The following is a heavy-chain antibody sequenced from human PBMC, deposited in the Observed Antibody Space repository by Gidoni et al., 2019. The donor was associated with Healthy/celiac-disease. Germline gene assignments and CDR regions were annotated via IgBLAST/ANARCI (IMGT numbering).Heavy chain of an antibody. Sequence: QVQLQESGPGLVKPWETLSLTCTVSGSSISSYYWSWIRQPPGKGLEWIGYIYYSGSTNYNPSLKSRVTISVDTSKNQFSLKLSSVTAADTAVYYCARHWGYSSSSYYYYYYMDVWGKGTTVTVSS. CDR3: ARHWGYSSSSYYYYYYMDV. J-gene: IGHJ6*03. D-gene: IGHD6-6*01. CDR2: IYYSGST. CDR1: GSSISSYY. V-gene: IGHV4-59*08.